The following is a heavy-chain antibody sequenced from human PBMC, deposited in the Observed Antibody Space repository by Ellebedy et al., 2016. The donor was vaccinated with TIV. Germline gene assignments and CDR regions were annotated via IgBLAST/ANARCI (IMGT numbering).Heavy chain of an antibody. J-gene: IGHJ4*02. D-gene: IGHD6-19*01. V-gene: IGHV5-51*01. CDR3: ARVRDALADELDY. CDR2: IYPGDSDT. CDR1: GYSFTNHW. Sequence: GESLKISXKASGYSFTNHWIAWVRQMPGKGLEWMGFIYPGDSDTRYRTSFQGQVTFSSDKSITTAYLQWSSLKASDTAVYFCARVRDALADELDYWGQGTPVTVSS.